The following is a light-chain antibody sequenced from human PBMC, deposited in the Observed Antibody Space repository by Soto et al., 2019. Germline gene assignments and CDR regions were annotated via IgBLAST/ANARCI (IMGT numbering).Light chain of an antibody. J-gene: IGKJ4*01. V-gene: IGKV1-27*01. CDR2: GAS. CDR3: QKSDSAPLT. CDR1: QGFSNS. Sequence: DIQMTQSPSSLTASIGDRVTISCRASQGFSNSLAWYQQKPGKVPTLLIYGASILQSGVPSRFSGSGSGTEFTLTICCLQPEDVATYFCQKSDSAPLTFGGGTTVEIK.